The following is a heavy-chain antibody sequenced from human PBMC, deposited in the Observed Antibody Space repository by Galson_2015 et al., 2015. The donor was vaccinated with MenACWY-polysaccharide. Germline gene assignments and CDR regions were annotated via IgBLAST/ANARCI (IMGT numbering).Heavy chain of an antibody. CDR1: GYTFTSYD. V-gene: IGHV1-8*01. CDR3: ARGGKYFYDSSSYLNWSDP. CDR2: MNPNSGNT. Sequence: SVKVSCKASGYTFTSYDINWVRQTTGHGLEWMGWMNPNSGNTGYAQKFQGRVTMTRNTSISIAYMDLSSLRSEDTAVYYCARGGKYFYDSSSYLNWSDPWGQGTLDTVSS. D-gene: IGHD3-22*01. J-gene: IGHJ5*02.